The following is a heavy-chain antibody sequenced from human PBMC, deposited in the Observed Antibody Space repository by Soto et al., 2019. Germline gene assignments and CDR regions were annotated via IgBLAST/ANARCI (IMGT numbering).Heavy chain of an antibody. Sequence: QVQLQESGPGLVKPSQTLSLTCTVSGGSISSGGYYWSWIRQHPGKGLEWIGYIYYSGSTYYNPSLNSRVTIPVDTSKNQFSLKLSSVTAACTAVYCCSREGGGYYGSGSYNHFDYWGQGTLVTVSS. D-gene: IGHD3-10*01. V-gene: IGHV4-31*03. J-gene: IGHJ4*02. CDR2: IYYSGST. CDR3: SREGGGYYGSGSYNHFDY. CDR1: GGSISSGGYY.